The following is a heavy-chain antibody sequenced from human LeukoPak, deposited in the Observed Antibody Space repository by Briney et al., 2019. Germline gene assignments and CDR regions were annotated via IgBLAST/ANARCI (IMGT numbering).Heavy chain of an antibody. V-gene: IGHV2-5*02. J-gene: IGHJ4*02. Sequence: KESGPTLVKPTQTLTLTCTFSGFSLSTNGVGVDWIRQPPGKALESLALLYWDGAERYSPAQKSRLSITKDTSKNQAVPTMTNIDPVDTATYYCAHRETRGYSYDGKVYIDYWGQGTLVTVSS. D-gene: IGHD5-18*01. CDR3: AHRETRGYSYDGKVYIDY. CDR2: LYWDGAE. CDR1: GFSLSTNGVG.